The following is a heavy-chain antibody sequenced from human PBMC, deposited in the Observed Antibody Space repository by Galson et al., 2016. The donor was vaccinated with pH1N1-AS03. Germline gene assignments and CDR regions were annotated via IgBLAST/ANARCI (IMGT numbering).Heavy chain of an antibody. Sequence: SVKVSCKASGYTFNNYAITWLRQAPGQGLEWMGWISGYNGKTNYAQKLQGRITITTDTSTTTAYMELTSLGSDDTAMYYCARDRHYDSSGRFYYESEHWGQGTLVIVSS. J-gene: IGHJ4*02. CDR1: GYTFNNYA. CDR2: ISGYNGKT. CDR3: ARDRHYDSSGRFYYESEH. V-gene: IGHV1-18*01. D-gene: IGHD3-22*01.